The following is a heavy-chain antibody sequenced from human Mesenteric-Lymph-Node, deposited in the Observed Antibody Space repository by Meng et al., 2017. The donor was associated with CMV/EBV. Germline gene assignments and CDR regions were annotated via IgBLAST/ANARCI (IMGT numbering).Heavy chain of an antibody. CDR2: IYSNDNK. CDR3: THREPAYDYRGYYFGYFDL. Sequence: SGPTLVKPTQTLTLTCTFSGFSLRSDGVGVGWIRQPPGKALEWLAVIYSNDNKRYSPSLNSRLTITKDTSRNQVVLTMTDMDPVDTATYYCTHREPAYDYRGYYFGYFDLWGQGTLVTVSS. D-gene: IGHD3-22*01. J-gene: IGHJ4*02. CDR1: GFSLRSDGVG. V-gene: IGHV2-5*01.